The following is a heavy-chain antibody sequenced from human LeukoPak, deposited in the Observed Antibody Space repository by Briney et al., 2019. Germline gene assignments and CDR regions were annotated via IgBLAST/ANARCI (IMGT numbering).Heavy chain of an antibody. D-gene: IGHD2-21*02. Sequence: GVLRLSCAASGFTFSSYAMSWVRQAPGKGLEWVSAISGSGGSTYYADSVKGRFTISRDNSKNTLYLQMNSLRAEDTAVYYCAKDKPAYCGGDCSGAFDIWGQGTMVTVSS. CDR3: AKDKPAYCGGDCSGAFDI. J-gene: IGHJ3*02. CDR2: ISGSGGST. CDR1: GFTFSSYA. V-gene: IGHV3-23*01.